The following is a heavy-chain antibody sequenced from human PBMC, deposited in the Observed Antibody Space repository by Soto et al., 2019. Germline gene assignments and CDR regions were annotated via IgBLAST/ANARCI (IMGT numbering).Heavy chain of an antibody. CDR1: GYTFTSYS. Sequence: ASVKVSCKASGYTFTSYSMNWVRQAPGQGLEWMGWINTNTGNPTYAQGFTGRFVFSLDTSVSTAYLQICSLKAEDTAVYYCARGLKYYDFWSGYFDYYYYGMDVWGQGTTVTVSS. V-gene: IGHV7-4-1*01. J-gene: IGHJ6*02. CDR2: INTNTGNP. CDR3: ARGLKYYDFWSGYFDYYYYGMDV. D-gene: IGHD3-3*01.